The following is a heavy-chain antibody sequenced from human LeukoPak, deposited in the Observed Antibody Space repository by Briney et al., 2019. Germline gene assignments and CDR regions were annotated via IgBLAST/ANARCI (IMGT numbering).Heavy chain of an antibody. D-gene: IGHD4-11*01. V-gene: IGHV4-61*02. Sequence: SQTLSLTCTVSGGSISSGSYYWSWIRQPAGKGLEWIGRIYTSGSTNYNPSLKSRVTISVDKSKNQFSLKLSSVTAADTAVYYCARDGDDYRDAFDIWGQGTMVTVSS. CDR1: GGSISSGSYY. CDR3: ARDGDDYRDAFDI. CDR2: IYTSGST. J-gene: IGHJ3*02.